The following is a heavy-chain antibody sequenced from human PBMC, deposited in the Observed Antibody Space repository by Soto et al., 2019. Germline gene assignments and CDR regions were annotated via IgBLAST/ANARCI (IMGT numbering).Heavy chain of an antibody. J-gene: IGHJ6*02. Sequence: SETLSLTCAVYGGSFSGYYWSWIRQPPGKGLEWIGEINHSGSTNYNPSLKSRVTISVDTSKNQFSLKLSSVTAADTAVYYCARVPEYYDFWNGYYSSGYYYYGMDVWGQGTTVTV. CDR1: GGSFSGYY. D-gene: IGHD3-3*01. CDR3: ARVPEYYDFWNGYYSSGYYYYGMDV. CDR2: INHSGST. V-gene: IGHV4-34*01.